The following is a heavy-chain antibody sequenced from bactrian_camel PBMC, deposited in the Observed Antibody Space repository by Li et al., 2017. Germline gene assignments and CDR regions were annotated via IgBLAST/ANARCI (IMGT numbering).Heavy chain of an antibody. CDR3: AIDPAKFGSSWYCRARHSNTGAFPN. CDR2: SNSEGST. J-gene: IGHJ4*01. V-gene: IGHV3S26*01. D-gene: IGHD6*01. CDR1: TYTYNNYC. Sequence: HVQLVESGGGSVQSGGSLRLSCTTSTYTYNNYCMAWFRQAPGKEREWVATSNSEGSTSYADSAKGRFTISQDNVKRALYLQMNSLKPEDSGMYYCAIDPAKFGSSWYCRARHSNTGAFPNWGQGTQVTVS.